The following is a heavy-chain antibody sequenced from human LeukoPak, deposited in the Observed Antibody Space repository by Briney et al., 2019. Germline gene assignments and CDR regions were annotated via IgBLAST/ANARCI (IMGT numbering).Heavy chain of an antibody. CDR1: GFTFSSYW. J-gene: IGHJ6*03. CDR3: ARAPSSTNIYYHYHYMDV. D-gene: IGHD2-2*01. CDR2: IKQDGSEK. V-gene: IGHV3-7*01. Sequence: PGGSLRLSCAASGFTFSSYWMSWVRQAPGKGLEWVANIKQDGSEKYYVDSVKGRFTISRDNAKNSLYLQMDSLGAEDTAVYFCARAPSSTNIYYHYHYMDVWGKGTTVTVSS.